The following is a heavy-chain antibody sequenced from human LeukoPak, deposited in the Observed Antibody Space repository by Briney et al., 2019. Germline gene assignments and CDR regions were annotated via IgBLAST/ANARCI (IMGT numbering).Heavy chain of an antibody. CDR2: ISGSGGST. D-gene: IGHD6-13*01. CDR3: AKDRQQLVLGFDY. CDR1: GFTLRSYA. J-gene: IGHJ4*02. Sequence: GGSLRLSCAASGFTLRSYAMSWVRQAPGKGLEGVSVISGSGGSTYYADSVKGRFTIPRDNSKNTLYLQMNSLRAEDTAVYYCAKDRQQLVLGFDYWGQGTLVTVSS. V-gene: IGHV3-23*01.